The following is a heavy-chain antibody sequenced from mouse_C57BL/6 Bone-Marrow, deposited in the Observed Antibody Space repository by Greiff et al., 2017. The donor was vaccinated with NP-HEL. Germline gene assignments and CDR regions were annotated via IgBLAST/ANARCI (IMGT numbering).Heavy chain of an antibody. J-gene: IGHJ1*03. V-gene: IGHV3-8*01. CDR2: ISYSGST. CDR3: ARGYYGSSGYWYGDV. CDR1: GYSITSDY. Sequence: EVQLQESGPGLAKPSQTLSLTCSVTGYSITSDYWNWIRKFPGNKLEYMGYISYSGSTYYNPSLKSRISITRDTSKNQYYLQLNSVTTEDTATYYGARGYYGSSGYWYGDVWGTGTTVTVSS. D-gene: IGHD1-1*01.